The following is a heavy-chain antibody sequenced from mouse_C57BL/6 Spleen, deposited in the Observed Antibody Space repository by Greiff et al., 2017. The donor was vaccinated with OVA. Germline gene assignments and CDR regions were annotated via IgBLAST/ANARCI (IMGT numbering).Heavy chain of an antibody. V-gene: IGHV10-1*01. CDR2: IRSKSNNYAT. CDR3: ERVGPNWDWSYFDY. D-gene: IGHD4-1*01. Sequence: EVQLVESGGGLVQPKGSLKLSCAASGFSFNTYAMNWVRQAPGKGLEWVARIRSKSNNYATYYADSVKDRFTISRDDSESILYLQMNNLKTEDTAMYYCERVGPNWDWSYFDYWGQGTTLTVSS. J-gene: IGHJ2*01. CDR1: GFSFNTYA.